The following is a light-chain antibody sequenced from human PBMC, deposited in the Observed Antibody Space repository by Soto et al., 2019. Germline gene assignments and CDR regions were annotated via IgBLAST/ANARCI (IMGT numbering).Light chain of an antibody. CDR2: DVS. Sequence: QSVLTQPASVSGSPGQSITISCTGTSSDVGGYNYVSWYQQHPGKAPKLMIYDVSNRPSGVSNRFSGSKSGNTASLTISGLQAEDEGDYYCRSYTSSSPLVVFGGGTKLTVL. CDR3: RSYTSSSPLVV. V-gene: IGLV2-14*01. J-gene: IGLJ2*01. CDR1: SSDVGGYNY.